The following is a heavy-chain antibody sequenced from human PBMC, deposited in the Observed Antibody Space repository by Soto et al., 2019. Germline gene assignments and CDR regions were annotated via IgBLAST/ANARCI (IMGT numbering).Heavy chain of an antibody. Sequence: QVQLQESGPGLVKPSQTLSLTCTVSGGSISSGAYYWSWIRQHPGKGLEWIGYIHYSGSTYYNPSLKSRVTISVDTSKNQFSLKLSSVTAADTAVYYCAIYDSSGSRGFQHWGQGTLVTVSS. J-gene: IGHJ1*01. CDR3: AIYDSSGSRGFQH. V-gene: IGHV4-31*03. CDR2: IHYSGST. CDR1: GGSISSGAYY. D-gene: IGHD3-22*01.